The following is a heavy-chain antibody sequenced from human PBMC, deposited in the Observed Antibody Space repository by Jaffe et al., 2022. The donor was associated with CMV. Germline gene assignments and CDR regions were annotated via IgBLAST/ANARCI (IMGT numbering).Heavy chain of an antibody. Sequence: EVQLVESGGGLVQPGRSLRLSCAASGFTFDDYAMHWVRQAPGKGLEWVSGISWNSGSIGYADSVKGRFTISRDNAKNSLYLQMNSLRAEDTALYYCAKDLAPYYDFWSGTDPIYYYGMDVWGQGTTVTVSS. D-gene: IGHD3-3*01. V-gene: IGHV3-9*01. J-gene: IGHJ6*02. CDR3: AKDLAPYYDFWSGTDPIYYYGMDV. CDR2: ISWNSGSI. CDR1: GFTFDDYA.